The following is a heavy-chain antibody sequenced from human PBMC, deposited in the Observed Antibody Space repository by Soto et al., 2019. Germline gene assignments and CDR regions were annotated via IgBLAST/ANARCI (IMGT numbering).Heavy chain of an antibody. D-gene: IGHD3-22*01. V-gene: IGHV4-59*01. CDR1: GDSISSYY. CDR3: ASGSYYYDSSGYPFDY. Sequence: SETLSLTCAVSGDSISSYYCMWIRQPPGKGLESIGYLYYGRSANYNPSLKSRVTLSVDTSTNQCSLTLSSMTAADTAVYYCASGSYYYDSSGYPFDYWGQGTLVTVSS. J-gene: IGHJ4*02. CDR2: LYYGRSA.